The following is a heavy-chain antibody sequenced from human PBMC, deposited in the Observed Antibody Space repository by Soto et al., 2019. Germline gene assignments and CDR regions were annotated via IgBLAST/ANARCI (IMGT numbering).Heavy chain of an antibody. CDR3: AKEDRKYQLLLPQY. V-gene: IGHV3-23*01. D-gene: IGHD2-2*01. J-gene: IGHJ4*02. CDR2: ISGSGATT. Sequence: PGGSLRLSCAASGFTFSSYAMTWVRQAPGKGLEWVSGISGSGATTSYADSVKGRFTISRDNSKNTLYLQMNSLRAEDTAVYYCAKEDRKYQLLLPQYWGQGTLVTVSS. CDR1: GFTFSSYA.